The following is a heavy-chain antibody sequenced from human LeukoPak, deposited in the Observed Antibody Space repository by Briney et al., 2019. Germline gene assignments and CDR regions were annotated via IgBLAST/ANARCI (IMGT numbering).Heavy chain of an antibody. CDR1: GFTFSDYA. CDR3: ARGSAAVAGRPDIDY. CDR2: ISYDGSNK. D-gene: IGHD6-19*01. J-gene: IGHJ4*02. Sequence: GGSLRLSCAASGFTFSDYAMYWVRQAPGKGLEWVAVISYDGSNKYDADSVKGRFTISRDNSKNTLYLQMNSLRPDDTAVYYCARGSAAVAGRPDIDYWGQGTLVAVSS. V-gene: IGHV3-30*04.